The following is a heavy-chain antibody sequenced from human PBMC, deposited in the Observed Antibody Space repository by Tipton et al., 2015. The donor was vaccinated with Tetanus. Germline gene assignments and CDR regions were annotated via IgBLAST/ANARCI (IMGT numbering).Heavy chain of an antibody. V-gene: IGHV3-21*01. J-gene: IGHJ4*02. D-gene: IGHD2-21*02. CDR1: GFTLSRYT. Sequence: YLRLSCAASGFTLSRYTLNWVRQAPGKGLEWVSSISSSSRYIYYADSVKGRFTISRDNAKNSLYLQMISLRAEDTAVYSCARGMAGGSNCGGDCYSDYWGQGSLVTFSS. CDR2: ISSSSRYI. CDR3: ARGMAGGSNCGGDCYSDY.